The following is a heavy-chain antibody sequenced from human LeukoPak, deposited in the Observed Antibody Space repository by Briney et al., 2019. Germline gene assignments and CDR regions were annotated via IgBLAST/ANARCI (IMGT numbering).Heavy chain of an antibody. V-gene: IGHV4-59*01. CDR2: IYYSGST. D-gene: IGHD2-2*01. CDR1: GGSISSYY. J-gene: IGHJ6*02. CDR3: ARDLGVGVVVPAAPVHYYYYGMDV. Sequence: SETLSLTCAVYGGSISSYYWSWIRQPPGKGLEWIGYIYYSGSTNYNPSLKSRVTISVDTSKNQFSLKLSSVTAADTAVYYCARDLGVGVVVPAAPVHYYYYGMDVWGQGTTVTVSS.